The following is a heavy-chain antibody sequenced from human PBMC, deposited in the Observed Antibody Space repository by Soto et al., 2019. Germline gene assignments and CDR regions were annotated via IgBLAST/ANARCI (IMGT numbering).Heavy chain of an antibody. CDR2: TYYKSKWYY. CDR1: GDSVSSNGAG. V-gene: IGHV6-1*01. CDR3: ARGSWDDVSGHYYMDV. D-gene: IGHD1-1*01. Sequence: SQTLSLTCDISGDSVSSNGAGWNWIRQTPSRGLEWLGRTYYKSKWYYTYAVSVKSRIIVSPDTSKNQFSLQLNSVTPEDTAVYYCARGSWDDVSGHYYMDVWGKGTTVTVSS. J-gene: IGHJ6*03.